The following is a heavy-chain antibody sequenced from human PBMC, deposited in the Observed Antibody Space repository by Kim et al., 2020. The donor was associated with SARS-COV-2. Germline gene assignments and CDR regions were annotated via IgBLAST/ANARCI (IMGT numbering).Heavy chain of an antibody. Sequence: SETLSLTCTVSGGSISSGDYYWSWIRQPPGKGLEWIGYIYYSGSTYYNPSLKSRVTISVDTSKNQFSLKLSSVTAADTAVYYCAREAWYSSSLSDPWGQGTLVTVSS. V-gene: IGHV4-30-4*01. D-gene: IGHD6-6*01. CDR2: IYYSGST. J-gene: IGHJ5*02. CDR1: GGSISSGDYY. CDR3: AREAWYSSSLSDP.